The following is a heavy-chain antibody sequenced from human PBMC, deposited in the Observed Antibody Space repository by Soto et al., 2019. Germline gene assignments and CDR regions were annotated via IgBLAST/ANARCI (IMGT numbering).Heavy chain of an antibody. CDR3: AREMAGSYYIGLNAFDI. V-gene: IGHV4-39*07. Sequence: PSETLSLTCTVSGGSISSSSYYWGWIRQPPGKGLEWIGCIYYSGSTYYNPSLKSRVTISVDTSKNQFSLKLSSVTAADTAVYYCAREMAGSYYIGLNAFDIWGQGTMVTVSS. J-gene: IGHJ3*02. CDR2: IYYSGST. D-gene: IGHD3-10*01. CDR1: GGSISSSSYY.